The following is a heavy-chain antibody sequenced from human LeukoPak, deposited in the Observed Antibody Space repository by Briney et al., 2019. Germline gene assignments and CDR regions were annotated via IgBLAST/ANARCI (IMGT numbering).Heavy chain of an antibody. V-gene: IGHV1-69*06. D-gene: IGHD3-10*01. CDR1: GGTFSSYS. Sequence: SVKVSCKASGGTFSSYSISWVRQAPGQGLEWIGGIIPIFGTANYAQKFQRRVTITADKSTSTAYMELSSLSSEDTAVYYCARASVRGVLLGWGQGTMVTVSS. J-gene: IGHJ4*02. CDR2: IIPIFGTA. CDR3: ARASVRGVLLG.